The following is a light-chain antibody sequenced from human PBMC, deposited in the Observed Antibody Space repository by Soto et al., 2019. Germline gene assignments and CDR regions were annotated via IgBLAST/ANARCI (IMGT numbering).Light chain of an antibody. CDR2: EVS. V-gene: IGLV2-14*01. J-gene: IGLJ1*01. Sequence: SALTQPASVSGSPGQSITISCTGTSSDVGGYNYVSWYQQHPGKAPKLMIYEVSNRPSGVSNRFSGSKPGNTASLTISGLQAEDEADYYCCSYTSSSTLYVFGTGTKVTVL. CDR1: SSDVGGYNY. CDR3: CSYTSSSTLYV.